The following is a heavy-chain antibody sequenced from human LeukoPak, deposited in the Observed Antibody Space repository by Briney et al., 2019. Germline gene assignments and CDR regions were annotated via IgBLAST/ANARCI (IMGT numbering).Heavy chain of an antibody. D-gene: IGHD6-19*01. CDR3: ARSWLAVAGPEY. V-gene: IGHV3-48*03. J-gene: IGHJ4*02. Sequence: GGSLRLSCAASGFTFSSYEMNWVRQAPGKGLEWLAYISSSGSIIYYADSVKGRFTIYRDNAKNSVYLQMNGLRAEYTAVYYCARSWLAVAGPEYWGQGTLVTVSS. CDR1: GFTFSSYE. CDR2: ISSSGSII.